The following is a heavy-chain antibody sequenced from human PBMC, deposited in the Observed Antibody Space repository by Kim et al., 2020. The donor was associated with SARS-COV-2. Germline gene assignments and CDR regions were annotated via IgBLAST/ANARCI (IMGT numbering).Heavy chain of an antibody. Sequence: GGSLRLSCAASGFTFSSYGMSWVRQAPGKGLEWVSVISSSGGSTYYADSVKGRFTIFRDNSKNTLSLQMDSLRAEDTAVYYCASDDYWGGIPEQYWGQGTLVTVSS. V-gene: IGHV3-23*01. CDR1: GFTFSSYG. J-gene: IGHJ1*01. D-gene: IGHD3-3*01. CDR3: ASDDYWGGIPEQY. CDR2: ISSSGGST.